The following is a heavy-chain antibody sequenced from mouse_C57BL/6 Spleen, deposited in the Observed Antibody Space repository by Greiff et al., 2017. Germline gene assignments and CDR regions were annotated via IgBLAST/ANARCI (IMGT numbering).Heavy chain of an antibody. Sequence: VQLQQSGPELVKPGASVKISCKASGYAFSSSWMNWVKQRPGKGLEWIGRIYPGDGDTNYNGKFKGKATLTADKSSSTAYMQLSSLTSEDSAVYCCARSGQLGTYAMDYWGQGTSVTVSS. D-gene: IGHD4-1*02. V-gene: IGHV1-82*01. CDR3: ARSGQLGTYAMDY. J-gene: IGHJ4*01. CDR1: GYAFSSSW. CDR2: IYPGDGDT.